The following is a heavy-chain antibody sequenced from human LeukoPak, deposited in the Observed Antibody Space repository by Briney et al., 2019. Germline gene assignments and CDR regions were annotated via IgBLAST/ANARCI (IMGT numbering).Heavy chain of an antibody. CDR1: GYTFTGYY. V-gene: IGHV1-2*02. D-gene: IGHD4-17*01. Sequence: GASVKVSCKASGYTFTGYYMHWVRQAPGQGLEWMGWINPNSGGTNYAQKFQGRVTMTRDTSISTAYMELSRLRSDDTAVYYCARALAEMHDYGDQPTGFYFDYWGQGTLVTVSS. CDR3: ARALAEMHDYGDQPTGFYFDY. CDR2: INPNSGGT. J-gene: IGHJ4*02.